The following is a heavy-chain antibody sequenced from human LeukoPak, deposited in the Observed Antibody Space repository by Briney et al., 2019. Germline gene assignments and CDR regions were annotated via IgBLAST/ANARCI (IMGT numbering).Heavy chain of an antibody. D-gene: IGHD5-18*01. Sequence: GGSLRLSCAGSGSTFSNAWMSWVRQAPGKGLEGVGRIKSKTDGGTTDYAAPVKGRFTISRDDSKNTLYLQMNSLKTEDTAVYFCTIVYTPMEQAFDYWGQGTLVTVSS. CDR1: GSTFSNAW. J-gene: IGHJ4*02. CDR2: IKSKTDGGTT. CDR3: TIVYTPMEQAFDY. V-gene: IGHV3-15*01.